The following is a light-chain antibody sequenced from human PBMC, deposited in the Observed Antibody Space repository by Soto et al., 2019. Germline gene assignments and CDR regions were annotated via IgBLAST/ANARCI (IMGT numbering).Light chain of an antibody. V-gene: IGKV3-15*01. Sequence: EIVMTQSPATLSVSPGERATLSCRASQSVYSNLAWYQQKPGQAPGLLIYAASTRATGIPARFSGSGSGTEFTLTISSRQSEDFAVYYCQQYNSWPLTFGGGTKVEIK. CDR1: QSVYSN. J-gene: IGKJ4*01. CDR3: QQYNSWPLT. CDR2: AAS.